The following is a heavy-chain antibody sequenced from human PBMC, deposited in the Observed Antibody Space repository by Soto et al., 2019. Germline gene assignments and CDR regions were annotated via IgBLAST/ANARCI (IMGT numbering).Heavy chain of an antibody. J-gene: IGHJ6*02. CDR3: ARGMKNYYAMDV. Sequence: SETLSLTCAVYGGSFSGYYWSWIRQPPGKGLEWIGEINHSGSTNYDPSLKSRVTISVDTSKNQFSLKLSSVTAADTAVYYCARGMKNYYAMDVWGQGTTVTVSS. CDR2: INHSGST. V-gene: IGHV4-34*01. CDR1: GGSFSGYY.